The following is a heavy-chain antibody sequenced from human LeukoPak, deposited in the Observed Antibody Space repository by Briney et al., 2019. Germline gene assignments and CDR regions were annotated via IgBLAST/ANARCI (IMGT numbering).Heavy chain of an antibody. CDR1: GDSITSSSYF. CDR3: ATTSGSEWELLFLDY. J-gene: IGHJ4*02. CDR2: ISYGGST. Sequence: SETLSLTCTVSGDSITSSSYFWGWIRQPPGKGLEWIGSISYGGSTYYNPSLKSRVTISVDTSKNQFSLKLSSVTAADTAVFYCATTSGSEWELLFLDYWGQGTLVTVSS. D-gene: IGHD1-26*01. V-gene: IGHV4-39*01.